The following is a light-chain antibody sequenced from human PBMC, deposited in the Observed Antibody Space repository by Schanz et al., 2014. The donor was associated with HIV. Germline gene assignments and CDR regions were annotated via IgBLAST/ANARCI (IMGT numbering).Light chain of an antibody. CDR2: GAS. J-gene: IGKJ4*01. V-gene: IGKV3-20*01. Sequence: EIVLTQSPGTLSLSPGERATLSCRASQSVSSNYLAWYQHKPGQAPRLLIYGASTRVTGIPARFSGSGSGTDFTLTISRLEPEDFAVYYCQQYGSSPLTFGGGTKVEI. CDR3: QQYGSSPLT. CDR1: QSVSSNY.